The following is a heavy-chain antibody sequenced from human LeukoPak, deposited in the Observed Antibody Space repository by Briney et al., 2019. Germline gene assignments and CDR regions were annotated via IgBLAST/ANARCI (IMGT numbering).Heavy chain of an antibody. CDR1: GGSISRSSYY. V-gene: IGHV4-39*01. Sequence: PSETLSLTCTVSGGSISRSSYYRGWIRQPPGKGLEWIGSTYYGGSTYYSPSLKSRVTISVDTSKTHFSLRLSSVTAADTAMYYCARHQWLESNWFDPWGQGTLVTVSS. CDR2: TYYGGST. J-gene: IGHJ5*02. D-gene: IGHD6-19*01. CDR3: ARHQWLESNWFDP.